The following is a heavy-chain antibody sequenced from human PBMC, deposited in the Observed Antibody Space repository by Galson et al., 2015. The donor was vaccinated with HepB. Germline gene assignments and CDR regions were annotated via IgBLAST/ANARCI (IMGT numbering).Heavy chain of an antibody. CDR1: GFTFSSYG. V-gene: IGHV3-30*18. J-gene: IGHJ3*02. D-gene: IGHD1-7*01. Sequence: SLRLSCAASGFTFSSYGMHWVRQAPGKGLEWVAVISYDGSNKYYADSVKGRFTISRDNSKNTLYLQMNSLRAEDTAVYYCAKDHPSITGTTTGAFDIWGQGTMVTVSS. CDR2: ISYDGSNK. CDR3: AKDHPSITGTTTGAFDI.